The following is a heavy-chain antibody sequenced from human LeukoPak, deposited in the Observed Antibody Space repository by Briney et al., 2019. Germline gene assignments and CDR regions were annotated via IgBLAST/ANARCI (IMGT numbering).Heavy chain of an antibody. CDR1: GFTFSSYW. D-gene: IGHD2-2*01. CDR2: INSDGSST. CDR3: ARDQPVYCSSTSCYGYEGHYYYGMDV. J-gene: IGHJ6*04. Sequence: GGSLRLSCAASGFTFSSYWMHWVRQAPGKGLVWVSRINSDGSSTSYADSVKGRFTISRDNAKNTLYLQMNSLRAEDTAVYYCARDQPVYCSSTSCYGYEGHYYYGMDVWGKGTTVTVSS. V-gene: IGHV3-74*01.